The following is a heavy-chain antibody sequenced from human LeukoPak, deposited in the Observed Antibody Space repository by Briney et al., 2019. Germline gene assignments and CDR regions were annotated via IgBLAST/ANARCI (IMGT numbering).Heavy chain of an antibody. D-gene: IGHD1-26*01. CDR3: ARGAVWDPGAFDI. J-gene: IGHJ3*02. CDR2: TYYRSKWYN. Sequence: SQTLSLTCAISGDSVSSNSAAWSWIRQSPSRGLEWLGRTYYRSKWYNDYAVSVKSRITINPDTSKNQFSLQLNSVTPEDTAVYYCARGAVWDPGAFDIWGQGTMVTVSS. CDR1: GDSVSSNSAA. V-gene: IGHV6-1*01.